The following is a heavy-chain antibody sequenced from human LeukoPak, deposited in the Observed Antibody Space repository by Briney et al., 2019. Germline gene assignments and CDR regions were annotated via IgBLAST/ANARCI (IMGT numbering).Heavy chain of an antibody. CDR1: GFPFSVYE. V-gene: IGHV3-48*03. Sequence: PGGSLRLSCTVSGFPFSVYEMNWVRQAPGKGLEWVSNIGSSGTPRYYAESVTGRFSISRDNAENSLFLQMNSLRVEDTGIYYCALLAVASDFDYWGQGALVTVSS. CDR2: IGSSGTPR. J-gene: IGHJ4*02. D-gene: IGHD6-19*01. CDR3: ALLAVASDFDY.